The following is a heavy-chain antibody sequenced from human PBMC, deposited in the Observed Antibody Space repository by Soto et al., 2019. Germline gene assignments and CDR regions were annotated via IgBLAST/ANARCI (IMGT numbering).Heavy chain of an antibody. J-gene: IGHJ4*01. V-gene: IGHV3-74*01. Sequence: PGGSLRLSCAASGFTFSNYWMHWVRQVPGRGLVWVSRISHDGGGTSYADSVKGRFTISRDNAKNTVYLQMNSLRAEDSAVYYCGSVFEYWGNGTLFTVSS. CDR1: GFTFSNYW. CDR2: ISHDGGGT. CDR3: GSVFEY.